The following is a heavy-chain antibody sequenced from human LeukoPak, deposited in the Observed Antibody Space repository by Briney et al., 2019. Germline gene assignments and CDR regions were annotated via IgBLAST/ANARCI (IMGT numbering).Heavy chain of an antibody. CDR3: ARGLPSYGDYVDYYFYMDV. V-gene: IGHV4-4*07. J-gene: IGHJ6*03. CDR1: GDSISGFY. CDR2: ISTSGST. Sequence: TSGTLSLTCTVSGDSISGFYWSWIRQPAGKGLQWIGRISTSGSTNYNPSLKSRVTMSVDRSTNEFSLTVRSVTAADTALYYCARGLPSYGDYVDYYFYMDVWGKGTTVTVSS. D-gene: IGHD4-17*01.